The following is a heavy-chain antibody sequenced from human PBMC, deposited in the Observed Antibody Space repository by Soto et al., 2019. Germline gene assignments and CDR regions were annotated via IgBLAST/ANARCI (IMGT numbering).Heavy chain of an antibody. J-gene: IGHJ4*02. Sequence: LRLSCAASGFTFSSYGMHWVRQAPGKGLEWVAVIWYDGSNKYYADSVKGRFTISRDNSKNTLYLQMNSLRAEDTAVYYCARDGRRYCSGGSCYYFDYWGQGTLVTVSS. V-gene: IGHV3-33*01. CDR2: IWYDGSNK. CDR1: GFTFSSYG. CDR3: ARDGRRYCSGGSCYYFDY. D-gene: IGHD2-15*01.